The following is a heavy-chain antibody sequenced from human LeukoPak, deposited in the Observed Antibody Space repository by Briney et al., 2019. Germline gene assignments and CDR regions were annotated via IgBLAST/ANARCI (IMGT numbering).Heavy chain of an antibody. CDR2: IYTSGST. Sequence: SETLSLTCTVPGGSISSYYWSWIRQPAGEGLEWIGRIYTSGSTNYNPSLKSRVTMSVDTSKNQFSLKLSSVTAADTAVYYCARDPPYSSGWSYYFDYWGQGTLVTVSS. CDR1: GGSISSYY. D-gene: IGHD6-19*01. CDR3: ARDPPYSSGWSYYFDY. J-gene: IGHJ4*02. V-gene: IGHV4-4*07.